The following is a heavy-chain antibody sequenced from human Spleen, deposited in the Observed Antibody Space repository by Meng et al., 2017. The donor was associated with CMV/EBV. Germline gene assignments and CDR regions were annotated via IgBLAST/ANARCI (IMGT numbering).Heavy chain of an antibody. J-gene: IGHJ4*02. CDR3: TTDAYCSRSHCPGAYDN. Sequence: GTVWMSWVRQVPGTRLEWIGRIKRKCDGGGAAYTAPVKARFIISRDDSKNTVYLQMSSLKIEDTAVYYCTTDAYCSRSHCPGAYDNWGQGTLVTVSS. CDR2: IKRKCDGGGA. D-gene: IGHD2-2*01. V-gene: IGHV3-15*01. CDR1: GTVW.